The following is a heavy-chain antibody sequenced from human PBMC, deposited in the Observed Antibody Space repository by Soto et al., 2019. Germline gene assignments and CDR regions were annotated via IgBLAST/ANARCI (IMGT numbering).Heavy chain of an antibody. CDR1: GFAVSSKY. CDR3: VQTTGWPGFDF. D-gene: IGHD6-19*01. CDR2: IYGGGTT. J-gene: IGHJ4*01. V-gene: IGHV3-53*01. Sequence: EVQLVESGGGMIQPGGSLRLSCAASGFAVSSKYMTWVRQAPGKGLEWVSVIYGGGTTYYADSVKGRFTISRDTSKNTLYLQMNRLRAEDTAVYYCVQTTGWPGFDFWVHGTLVTVSA.